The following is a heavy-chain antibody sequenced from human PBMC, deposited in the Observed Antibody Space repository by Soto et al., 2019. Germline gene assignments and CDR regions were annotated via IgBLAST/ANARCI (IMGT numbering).Heavy chain of an antibody. J-gene: IGHJ4*02. CDR1: GFTFSSYA. CDR3: ARSNWNYPFDY. Sequence: GGYLRVSWAASGFTFSSYAMHWVRQAPGKGLEYVSAISSNGGSTYYADSVKGRFTISRDNSKNTLYLQMSSLRAEDTAVYYCARSNWNYPFDYWGQGTLGSVAS. V-gene: IGHV3-64D*06. D-gene: IGHD1-7*01. CDR2: ISSNGGST.